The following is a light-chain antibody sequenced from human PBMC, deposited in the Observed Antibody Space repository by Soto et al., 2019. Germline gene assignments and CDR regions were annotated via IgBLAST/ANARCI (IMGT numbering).Light chain of an antibody. CDR2: GAS. V-gene: IGKV3-20*01. Sequence: EIVLTQSPGTLSLSPGERGTLSCRASQSLTRRYLAWYQQKSGQAPRLLIYGASNRATGIPDRFSGSGSGTDFTLIISRLEPEDFALYYCQQYGSSLVYTFGQGTKLEIK. CDR1: QSLTRRY. CDR3: QQYGSSLVYT. J-gene: IGKJ2*01.